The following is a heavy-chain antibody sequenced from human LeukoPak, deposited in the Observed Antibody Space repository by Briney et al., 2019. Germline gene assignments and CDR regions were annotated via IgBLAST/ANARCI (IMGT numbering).Heavy chain of an antibody. CDR3: AKAHARNYDFWSGSDYYYGMDV. D-gene: IGHD3-3*01. CDR1: GFTFSSYA. V-gene: IGHV3-23*01. J-gene: IGHJ6*02. Sequence: GGSLRLSCAASGFTFSSYAMSWVRQAPGKGLEWVSAISGSGGSTYYADSVKGRSTISRDNSKNTLYLQMNSLRAEDTAVYYCAKAHARNYDFWSGSDYYYGMDVWGQGTTVTVSS. CDR2: ISGSGGST.